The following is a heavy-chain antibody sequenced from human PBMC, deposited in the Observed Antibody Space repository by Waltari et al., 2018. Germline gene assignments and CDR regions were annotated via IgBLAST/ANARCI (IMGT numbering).Heavy chain of an antibody. J-gene: IGHJ4*02. V-gene: IGHV3-7*01. CDR2: IRQDGSEK. CDR1: GFTFSNYW. D-gene: IGHD2-2*01. Sequence: EVHLVESGGGLVQPGGSLRLSCAASGFTFSNYWMSWVRQAPGKGLEWVANIRQDGSEKYYMDSVKGRFTISRDNAKSSLYLQMDSLRAEDTAVYYCGRDYLRSPGSCSSTNCPAGDYWGQGVLVTVSS. CDR3: GRDYLRSPGSCSSTNCPAGDY.